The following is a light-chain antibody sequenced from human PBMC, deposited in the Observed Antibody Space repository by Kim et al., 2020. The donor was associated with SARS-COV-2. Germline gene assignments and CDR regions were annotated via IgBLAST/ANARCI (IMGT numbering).Light chain of an antibody. V-gene: IGKV1-5*01. CDR3: QQYNRHTRT. Sequence: GDRVTITCRASQSISVWLAWYQQKPGKAPKVLIYDASTLQSGVPSRFSGSGSGTEFTLTITSLQPDDFATYYCQQYNRHTRTFGQGTKVDIK. CDR2: DAS. J-gene: IGKJ1*01. CDR1: QSISVW.